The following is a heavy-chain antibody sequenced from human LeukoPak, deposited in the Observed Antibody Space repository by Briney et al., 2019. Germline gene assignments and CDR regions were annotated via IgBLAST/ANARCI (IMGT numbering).Heavy chain of an antibody. CDR3: ARGLWFGESRPYYYDY. D-gene: IGHD3-10*01. CDR1: GGSFSGYY. CDR2: INYRGST. Sequence: SETLSLTCAVYGGSFSGYYWRWIRQPPGKGVEGGGEINYRGSTHYTPSLRSRVTISVDTSMNPFSLKMRSVTAADTADYYCARGLWFGESRPYYYDYWGQGNLVTVST. V-gene: IGHV4-34*01. J-gene: IGHJ4*02.